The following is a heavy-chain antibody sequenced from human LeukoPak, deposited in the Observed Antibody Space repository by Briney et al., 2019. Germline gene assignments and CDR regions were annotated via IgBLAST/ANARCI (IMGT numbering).Heavy chain of an antibody. D-gene: IGHD3-10*01. CDR3: ARYPDYYGSGIHDY. J-gene: IGHJ4*02. CDR2: IGGTGQPT. V-gene: IGHV3-23*01. Sequence: GGSLRLSCAASGFDFKSYAMAWVRQAPGKGLEWVSSIGGTGQPTAHADSVKGRFTVSRDNAKNSLYLQMNSLRAEDTAVYYCARYPDYYGSGIHDYWGQGTLVTVSS. CDR1: GFDFKSYA.